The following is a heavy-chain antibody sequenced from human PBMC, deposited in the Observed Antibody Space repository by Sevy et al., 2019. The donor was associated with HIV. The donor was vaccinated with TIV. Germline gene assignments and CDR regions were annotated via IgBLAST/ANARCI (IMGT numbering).Heavy chain of an antibody. CDR1: GFTFTTYW. CDR3: ERGLYNALD. V-gene: IGHV3-7*01. Sequence: GGYLRLSCAASGFTFTTYWMTWVRQAPGKGLEWVANIKQDGSEKYYVDSVKGRFTISRDNAKNSVYLQMNSLRVEDTAVYYCERGLYNALDWGQGTLVTVSS. J-gene: IGHJ4*02. CDR2: IKQDGSEK. D-gene: IGHD3-16*01.